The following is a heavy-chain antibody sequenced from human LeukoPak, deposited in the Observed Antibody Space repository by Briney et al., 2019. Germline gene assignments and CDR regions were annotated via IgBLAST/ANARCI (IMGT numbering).Heavy chain of an antibody. V-gene: IGHV3-7*01. Sequence: PGGSLRLSCAASGFTLSSNWMSWVRQAPGKGPEWVANIKQDGSEKYYVDSVKGRFTISRDNTKNSPHPQMNSLRAEDTAVYYCTRGSNWYIYWGQGTLVTVSS. CDR2: IKQDGSEK. CDR1: GFTLSSNW. J-gene: IGHJ4*02. D-gene: IGHD6-13*01. CDR3: TRGSNWYIY.